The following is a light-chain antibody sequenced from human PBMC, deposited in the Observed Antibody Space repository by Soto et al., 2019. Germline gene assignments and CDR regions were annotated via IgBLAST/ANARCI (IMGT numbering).Light chain of an antibody. CDR3: SSYAGSNNHVV. J-gene: IGLJ2*01. CDR1: ARAVGGYNY. Sequence: QSALTQPPSASGSPGQSVTISCTGTARAVGGYNYVSWYQQHPGKAPKLMIYEVSKRPSGVPDRFSGSKSGNTASLTVSGLQAEDEADYYCSSYAGSNNHVVFGGGTKLTVL. CDR2: EVS. V-gene: IGLV2-8*01.